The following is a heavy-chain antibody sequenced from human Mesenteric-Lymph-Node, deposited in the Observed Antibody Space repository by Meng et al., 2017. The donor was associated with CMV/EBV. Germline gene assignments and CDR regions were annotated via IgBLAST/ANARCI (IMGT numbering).Heavy chain of an antibody. CDR2: IKQDGSDK. CDR3: AGGPWGATTGRPFDY. J-gene: IGHJ4*02. D-gene: IGHD1-26*01. CDR1: GFTFTNYW. V-gene: IGHV3-7*01. Sequence: GESLKISCAASGFTFTNYWMSWVRQAPGKGLEWVANIKQDGSDKYFVDSVKGRFTISRDNAKNSLYLQMSSLRAEDTAVYYCAGGPWGATTGRPFDYWGQGTLVTVSS.